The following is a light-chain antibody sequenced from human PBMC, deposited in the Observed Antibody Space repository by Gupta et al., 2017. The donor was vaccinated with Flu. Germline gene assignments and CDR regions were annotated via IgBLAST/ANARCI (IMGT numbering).Light chain of an antibody. J-gene: IGKJ1*01. CDR2: GGC. V-gene: IGKV3-20*01. CDR1: QRVRGRY. Sequence: GTLYLSTGERDTLSCWARQRVRGRYLEWYQQKRGQAPRLVVYGGCNRDSGIPDRFSGSGSGTEFTLTISRREPEDFAVYYCQHEDSSPVPVGRGTQVEIK. CDR3: QHEDSSPVP.